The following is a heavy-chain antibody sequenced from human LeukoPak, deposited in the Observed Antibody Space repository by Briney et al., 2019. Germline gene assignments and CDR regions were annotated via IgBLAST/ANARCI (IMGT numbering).Heavy chain of an antibody. J-gene: IGHJ4*02. CDR3: ARHDIGMVLGYYLDY. CDR2: ISHSGGST. D-gene: IGHD5-18*01. Sequence: GGSLRLSCSASGFFFNDYYMSWIRQTPGKGLEWISYISHSGGSTYYADSVKGRFTISRDNAKKSLYLQMNGLRAEDTAVYYCARHDIGMVLGYYLDYWGQGTLVTVSS. V-gene: IGHV3-11*01. CDR1: GFFFNDYY.